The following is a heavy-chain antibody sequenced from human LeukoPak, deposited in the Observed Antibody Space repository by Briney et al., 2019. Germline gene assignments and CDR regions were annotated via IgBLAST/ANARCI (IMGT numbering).Heavy chain of an antibody. CDR3: AKDRSDILTGYSRVALDY. Sequence: GGSLRLSCAASGFTFSSYGMHWVRQAPGKGLEWVAFIRYDGSNKYYADSVKGRFTISRDNSKNTLYLQMNSLRAEDTAVYYCAKDRSDILTGYSRVALDYWGQGTLVTVSS. J-gene: IGHJ4*02. D-gene: IGHD3-9*01. CDR1: GFTFSSYG. CDR2: IRYDGSNK. V-gene: IGHV3-30*02.